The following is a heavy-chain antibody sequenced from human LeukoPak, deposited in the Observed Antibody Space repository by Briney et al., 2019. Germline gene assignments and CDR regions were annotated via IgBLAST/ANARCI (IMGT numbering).Heavy chain of an antibody. V-gene: IGHV3-30*03. J-gene: IGHJ4*02. D-gene: IGHD5-12*01. Sequence: GGSLRLSCAASGFTFSSYWMSWVRQAPGKGLEWVAVISYDGSNKYYADSVKGRFTISRDNSKNTLYLQMNSLRAEDTAVYYCARLYSGYDLDDYWGQGTLVTVSS. CDR3: ARLYSGYDLDDY. CDR2: ISYDGSNK. CDR1: GFTFSSYW.